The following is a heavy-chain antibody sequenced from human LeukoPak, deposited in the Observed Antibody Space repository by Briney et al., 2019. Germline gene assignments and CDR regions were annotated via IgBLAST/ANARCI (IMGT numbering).Heavy chain of an antibody. CDR1: GGSISSFY. CDR2: IHTSGST. Sequence: SETLSLTCNVSGGSISSFYWSWIRQSAGKGLEWIGRIHTSGSTNYNPSLQSRLTMSLDTSKDQFSLKLTSVTAADTAVYYCARDHRSGMTTVSTGFDYWGQGTLVTVSS. CDR3: ARDHRSGMTTVSTGFDY. V-gene: IGHV4-4*07. J-gene: IGHJ4*02. D-gene: IGHD4-17*01.